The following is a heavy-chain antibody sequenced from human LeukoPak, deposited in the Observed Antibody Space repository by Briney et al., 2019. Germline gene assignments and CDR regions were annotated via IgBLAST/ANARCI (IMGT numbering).Heavy chain of an antibody. CDR1: GFTFSSYE. Sequence: GGSLRLSCAASGFTFSSYEMNWVRQAPGKGLEWVSYISSSGSTIYYADSVKGRFTISRDNAKNSLYLQMNSLRAEDTAVYYCARAPLNYDGGYYYYYMDVWGKGTTVTVSS. CDR2: ISSSGSTI. CDR3: ARAPLNYDGGYYYYYMDV. V-gene: IGHV3-48*03. J-gene: IGHJ6*03. D-gene: IGHD4-11*01.